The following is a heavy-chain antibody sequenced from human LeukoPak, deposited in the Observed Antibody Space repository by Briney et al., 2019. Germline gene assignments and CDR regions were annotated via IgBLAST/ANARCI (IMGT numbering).Heavy chain of an antibody. V-gene: IGHV3-33*05. J-gene: IGHJ4*02. Sequence: PGGSLRLSCAASGFPFSSWPVDWVRQAPGRGLEWITTISHYGSQTYYADSVKGRFIISRDNSKNTLSLQMNSLRVEDTGMYYCTTIHYWGQGTLITVSS. CDR3: TTIHY. CDR1: GFPFSSWP. CDR2: ISHYGSQT.